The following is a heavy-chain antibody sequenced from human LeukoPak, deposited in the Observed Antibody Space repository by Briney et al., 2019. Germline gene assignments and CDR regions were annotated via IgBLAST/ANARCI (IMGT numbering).Heavy chain of an antibody. J-gene: IGHJ3*02. Sequence: SETLSLTCAVSTDSFSSHYWTWIRQPPGKGLEWIGYISYIGSTNYNPSLKSRVTISIDTSKNQFSLKLSSVTAADTAVYYCARDLVTVAKGFDIWGQGTMVSVSS. D-gene: IGHD4-17*01. CDR3: ARDLVTVAKGFDI. CDR1: TDSFSSHY. CDR2: ISYIGST. V-gene: IGHV4-59*11.